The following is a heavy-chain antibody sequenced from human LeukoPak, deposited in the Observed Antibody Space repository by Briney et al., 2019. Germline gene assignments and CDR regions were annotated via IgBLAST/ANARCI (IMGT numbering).Heavy chain of an antibody. CDR1: GFTFSSDA. J-gene: IGHJ4*02. CDR3: AQWLVRLNYFHC. D-gene: IGHD6-19*01. CDR2: ISGSGVYI. Sequence: GGCLRLSCAASGFTFSSDAMRWVRQGPGKGVGWVSTISGSGVYIYSADSVKGRFTIPRDNSKNTLYLQINSLRPEDTPVYYCAQWLVRLNYFHCWGQGTLVTVSS. V-gene: IGHV3-23*01.